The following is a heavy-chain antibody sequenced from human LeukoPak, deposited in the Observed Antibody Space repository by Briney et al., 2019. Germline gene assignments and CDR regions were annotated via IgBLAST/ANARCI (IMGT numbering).Heavy chain of an antibody. CDR2: YTASP. V-gene: IGHV4-30-4*01. CDR1: GGSIRSGDYY. D-gene: IGHD5-24*01. J-gene: IGHJ4*02. Sequence: SETLSLTCTVSGGSIRSGDYYWSWIRQPPGKGLEWIGYTASPYHNPSLKSRVTISIDTSKNQISLKLDSVTASDTAVYYCARGPPRQEATIRDWGQGTLVTVSS. CDR3: ARGPPRQEATIRD.